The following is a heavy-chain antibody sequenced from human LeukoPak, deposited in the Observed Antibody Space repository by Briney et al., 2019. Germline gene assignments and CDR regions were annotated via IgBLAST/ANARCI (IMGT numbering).Heavy chain of an antibody. CDR2: IYYSGST. CDR1: GVSISTYY. V-gene: IGHV4-59*08. Sequence: SETLSLTCTVSGVSISTYYWSWIRQPPGKGLEWIGYIYYSGSTNYNPSLKSRVTISVDTSKNQFSLKLSSVTAADTAVYYCARGPTGDGRWDYFDYWGQGTLVTVSS. D-gene: IGHD7-27*01. J-gene: IGHJ4*02. CDR3: ARGPTGDGRWDYFDY.